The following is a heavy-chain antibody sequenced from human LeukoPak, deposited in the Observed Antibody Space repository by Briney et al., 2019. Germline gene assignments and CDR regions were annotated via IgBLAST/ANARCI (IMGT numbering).Heavy chain of an antibody. Sequence: GGSLRLSCAASGYTFSRYWMHWVRQGPGKGLVWVSRINEDGSSTSYAESVRGRFTISRDNAKSTLYLQMNSLRAEDAAVYYCTTDTFGARDSWGQGTLVTVSS. CDR2: INEDGSST. J-gene: IGHJ4*02. CDR1: GYTFSRYW. D-gene: IGHD3-10*01. V-gene: IGHV3-74*01. CDR3: TTDTFGARDS.